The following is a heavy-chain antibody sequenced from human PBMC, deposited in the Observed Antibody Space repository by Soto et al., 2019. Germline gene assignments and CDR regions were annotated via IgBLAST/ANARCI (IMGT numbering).Heavy chain of an antibody. Sequence: ADTLSLPCTVSGGSICNSYWTWIRQPPGKGLEWIGYIYYNGNTNYNPSLKSRVTISVDTSKNQFSLKLSSVTAADTAVYYCARDLESYYGVAFEIWGQGTKVTV. V-gene: IGHV4-59*01. J-gene: IGHJ3*02. D-gene: IGHD3-10*01. CDR1: GGSICNSY. CDR2: IYYNGNT. CDR3: ARDLESYYGVAFEI.